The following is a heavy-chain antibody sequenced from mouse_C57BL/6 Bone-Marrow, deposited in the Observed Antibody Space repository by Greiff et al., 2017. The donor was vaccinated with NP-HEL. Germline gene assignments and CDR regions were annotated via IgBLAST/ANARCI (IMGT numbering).Heavy chain of an antibody. CDR3: ARNDYYGSSPYAMDY. V-gene: IGHV5-17*01. CDR1: GFTFSDYG. J-gene: IGHJ4*01. CDR2: ISSGSSTI. Sequence: EVQGVESGGGLVKPGGSLKLSCAASGFTFSDYGMHWVRQAPEKGLEWVAYISSGSSTIYYAYTVKGRFTISRDKAKNTLFLQMTSLRSEDTAMYYCARNDYYGSSPYAMDYWGQGTSVTVSS. D-gene: IGHD1-1*01.